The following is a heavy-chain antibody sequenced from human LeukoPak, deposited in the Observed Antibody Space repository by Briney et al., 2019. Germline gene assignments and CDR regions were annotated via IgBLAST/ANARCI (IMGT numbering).Heavy chain of an antibody. CDR3: VRDNAYKFDY. CDR2: ISSSSSTI. CDR1: GFTFSSYS. V-gene: IGHV3-48*01. J-gene: IGHJ4*02. Sequence: PGGSVRLSCAASGFTFSSYSMNWVRQAPGKGLEWVSYISSSSSTIYYADSVKGRFTISRDNAKNSLYLQMNSLRAEDTAVYYCVRDNAYKFDYWGQGTLVTVSS. D-gene: IGHD5-24*01.